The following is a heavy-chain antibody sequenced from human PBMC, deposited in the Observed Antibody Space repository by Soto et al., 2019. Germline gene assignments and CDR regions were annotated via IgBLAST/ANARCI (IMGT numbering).Heavy chain of an antibody. D-gene: IGHD1-1*01. J-gene: IGHJ4*02. CDR1: GQSFSGHS. Sequence: QVQLQQWGAGLVKPSETLSLSCAVYGQSFSGHSWAWIRQPPGKGLEWIGEISESGSTYYNPSLKSRVNISTDTSKNQLSLKLNSVTAADTAAYFCARGSGIVALPGELEDVNYDFWGQGTLVNVSS. V-gene: IGHV4-34*01. CDR2: ISESGST. CDR3: ARGSGIVALPGELEDVNYDF.